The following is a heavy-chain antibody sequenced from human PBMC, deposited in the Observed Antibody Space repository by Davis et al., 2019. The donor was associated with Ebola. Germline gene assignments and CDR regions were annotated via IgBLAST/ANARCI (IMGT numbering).Heavy chain of an antibody. V-gene: IGHV4-34*01. CDR3: GRGVVVEHHY. CDR1: GGSFSGYY. J-gene: IGHJ4*02. CDR2: INHSGST. Sequence: PSETLSLTCAVYGGSFSGYYWSWIRQPPGKGLEWIGEINHSGSTNYNPSLKSRVTISEDTSKNQFSLKLSSVTAADTDVYYCGRGVVVEHHYWGQGTLVTVSS. D-gene: IGHD3-22*01.